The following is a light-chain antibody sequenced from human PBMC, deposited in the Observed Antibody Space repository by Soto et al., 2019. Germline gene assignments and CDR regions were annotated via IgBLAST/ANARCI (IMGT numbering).Light chain of an antibody. CDR2: DAS. CDR1: QSVSVY. J-gene: IGKJ5*01. V-gene: IGKV3-11*01. CDR3: NHRQRWLRIT. Sequence: DIVLTQSPRTLCLCTGERATLCCSSSQSVSVYLDWYPQQLGQAPMLXSSDASNRATGTPARFRGSASGTDFTLTISRVERVEVAVYCRNHRQRWLRITARQRTGLEIK.